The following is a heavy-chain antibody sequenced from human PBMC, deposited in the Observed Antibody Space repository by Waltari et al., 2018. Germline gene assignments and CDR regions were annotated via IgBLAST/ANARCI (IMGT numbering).Heavy chain of an antibody. CDR1: AGSFSGYY. CDR3: AREVAVARGAFDI. D-gene: IGHD6-19*01. J-gene: IGHJ3*02. CDR2: IDRRGST. V-gene: IGHV4-34*01. Sequence: QVQLQQWGAGLLKASESLSLTCAVYAGSFSGYYWSWIRQPPGKGLEWIGEIDRRGSTNYNPSLKSPVTILVDTSKNQFSLKVSSVTAADTAVYYCAREVAVARGAFDIWGQGTMVTVSS.